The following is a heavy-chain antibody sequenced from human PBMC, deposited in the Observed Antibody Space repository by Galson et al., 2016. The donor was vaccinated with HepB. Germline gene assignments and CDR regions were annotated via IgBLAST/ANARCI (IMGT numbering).Heavy chain of an antibody. CDR3: AGGPFEATWDATKWFPPYFTF. CDR1: GGTFRDSS. V-gene: IGHV1-69*06. CDR2: MIPTFGEP. D-gene: IGHD3-16*01. J-gene: IGHJ4*02. Sequence: SCKASGGTFRDSSVNWVRQAPGQRLEWMGGMIPTFGEPNYAQKFQGRVTITADRSKATVYMEMSGLRYADTAICFCAGGPFEATWDATKWFPPYFTFWGLGTLVTVSS.